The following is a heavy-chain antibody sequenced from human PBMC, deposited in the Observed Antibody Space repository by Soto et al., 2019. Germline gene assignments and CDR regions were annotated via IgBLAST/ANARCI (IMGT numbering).Heavy chain of an antibody. J-gene: IGHJ2*01. V-gene: IGHV3-7*01. CDR2: INQDGSEK. CDR1: GFTFSSYW. CDR3: ARALSPQKVGWYFDL. D-gene: IGHD3-16*02. Sequence: EVQLVESGGGLVQPGGSLRLSSAVSGFTFSSYWMSWVRQAPGKGLQWVANINQDGSEKYYVDSVKGRFTISRDNAKNSLYLQMNSLRDEDTAVYYCARALSPQKVGWYFDLWGRGTPVTVSS.